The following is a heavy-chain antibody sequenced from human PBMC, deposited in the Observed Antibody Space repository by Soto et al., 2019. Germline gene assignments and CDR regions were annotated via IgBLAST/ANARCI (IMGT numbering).Heavy chain of an antibody. CDR3: ARELSSSWFDT. Sequence: GASVKVSCKASGYTFTGHYLHWVRQAPGQGLEWMGWINANSGATNYAQKFQGWVTLTRDTSISTTYTELNSLKFDDTAVYYCARELSSSWFDTWGQGTLVTVSS. CDR1: GYTFTGHY. D-gene: IGHD2-2*01. V-gene: IGHV1-2*04. J-gene: IGHJ4*02. CDR2: INANSGAT.